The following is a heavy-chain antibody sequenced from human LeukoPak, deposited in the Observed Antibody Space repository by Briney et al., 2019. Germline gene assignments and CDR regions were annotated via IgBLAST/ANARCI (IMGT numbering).Heavy chain of an antibody. CDR3: ARDGELGSPADAFDI. CDR1: GFTFDDYA. Sequence: PGGSLRLSCAASGFTFDDYAMHWVRQAPGKGLEWVSGISWNSGSIGYADSVKGRFTISRDNAKRSLYLQMNSLRAEDTAVYYCARDGELGSPADAFDIWGQGTMVTVSS. D-gene: IGHD1-26*01. J-gene: IGHJ3*02. V-gene: IGHV3-9*01. CDR2: ISWNSGSI.